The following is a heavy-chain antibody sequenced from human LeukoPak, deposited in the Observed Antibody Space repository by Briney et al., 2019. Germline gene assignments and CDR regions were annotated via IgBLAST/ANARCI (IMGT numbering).Heavy chain of an antibody. V-gene: IGHV4-59*08. CDR2: IYYSGST. CDR3: ARPTLDYGGIDAFDF. J-gene: IGHJ3*01. D-gene: IGHD4-23*01. CDR1: GGSISSYY. Sequence: SETLSLTCTVSGGSISSYYWSWIRQPPGKGLEWIGFIYYSGSTNYNPSLKSRVTISVDTSKNQFSLKLSSVTAADTAVYYCARPTLDYGGIDAFDFWGQGTLVTVSS.